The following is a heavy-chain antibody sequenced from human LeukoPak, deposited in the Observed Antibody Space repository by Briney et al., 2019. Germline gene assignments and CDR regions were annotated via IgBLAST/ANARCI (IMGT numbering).Heavy chain of an antibody. CDR3: ARVFPRNNWFDP. CDR2: INPSGGST. CDR1: GYTFTSYY. D-gene: IGHD6-6*01. V-gene: IGHV1-46*01. J-gene: IGHJ5*02. Sequence: GASVKVSCKASGYTFTSYYMHWVRQAPGQGLEWMGIINPSGGSTRYAQKFQGRVTMTRDTSTSTVYTELSNLRSEDTAVYYCARVFPRNNWFDPWGQGTLVTVSS.